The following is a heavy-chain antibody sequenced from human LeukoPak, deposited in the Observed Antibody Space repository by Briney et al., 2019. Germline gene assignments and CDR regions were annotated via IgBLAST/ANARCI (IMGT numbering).Heavy chain of an antibody. D-gene: IGHD6-13*01. Sequence: EASVKVSCKASGYTFTSYGISWVRQAPGQGLEWMGWISAYNGNTNYAQKLQGRVTMTTGTSTSTAYMELRSLRSDDTAVYYCARDGIAAAGPLGGPWGQGTLVTVSS. CDR3: ARDGIAAAGPLGGP. J-gene: IGHJ5*02. V-gene: IGHV1-18*01. CDR1: GYTFTSYG. CDR2: ISAYNGNT.